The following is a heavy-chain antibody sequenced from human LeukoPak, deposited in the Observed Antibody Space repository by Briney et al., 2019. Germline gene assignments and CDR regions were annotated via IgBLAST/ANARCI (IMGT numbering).Heavy chain of an antibody. Sequence: PGGSLRLSCAASGFTFSDYGMHWVRQAPGKGLEWVAFIRNDGSNEYYPDSVKGRFTISRDNSRNTLYLQMNSLRPEDTAVYYCVKGGSASHNWFDPWGQGTLVTVSP. V-gene: IGHV3-30*02. D-gene: IGHD2-15*01. CDR2: IRNDGSNE. CDR1: GFTFSDYG. CDR3: VKGGSASHNWFDP. J-gene: IGHJ5*02.